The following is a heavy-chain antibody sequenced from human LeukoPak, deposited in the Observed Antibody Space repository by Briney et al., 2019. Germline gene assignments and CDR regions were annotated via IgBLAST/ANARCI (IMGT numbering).Heavy chain of an antibody. CDR1: GGSFSGYY. CDR2: INHSGST. Sequence: SETLSLTCAVYGGSFSGYYWSWIRQPPGKGLEWIGEINHSGSTNYNPSLKSRVTISVGTSKNQFSLKLSSVTAADTAVYYCARREPIVVVPAAIVHNWFDPWGQGTLVTVSS. D-gene: IGHD2-2*02. V-gene: IGHV4-34*01. J-gene: IGHJ5*02. CDR3: ARREPIVVVPAAIVHNWFDP.